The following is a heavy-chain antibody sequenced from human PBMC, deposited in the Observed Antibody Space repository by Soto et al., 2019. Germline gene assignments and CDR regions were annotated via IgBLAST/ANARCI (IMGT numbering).Heavy chain of an antibody. Sequence: EVQLVESGGGLVKPGGSLRLSCAASGFTFSDAWMNWVRQAPGKGLEWLGRIKSKTDGGTTDYAAPVKSRFTISRDDSQNMLYLQMNSLKTEDTAVYYCTTLTTVTTVGVYWGQGTLVTVSS. J-gene: IGHJ4*02. D-gene: IGHD4-17*01. CDR2: IKSKTDGGTT. CDR3: TTLTTVTTVGVY. CDR1: GFTFSDAW. V-gene: IGHV3-15*05.